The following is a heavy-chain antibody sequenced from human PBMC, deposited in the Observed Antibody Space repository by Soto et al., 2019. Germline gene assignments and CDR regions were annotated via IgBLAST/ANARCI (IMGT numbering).Heavy chain of an antibody. Sequence: GGSLRLSCAASGFAFSDYYMSWIRQAPGKGLEWVSYISSSGSTTYYADSVKGRFTISRDNAKNSLSLQMSSLRSEDTAVYYCARSVEWLASFDYWGQGTLVTVSS. CDR2: ISSSGSTT. CDR3: ARSVEWLASFDY. V-gene: IGHV3-11*01. D-gene: IGHD6-19*01. J-gene: IGHJ4*02. CDR1: GFAFSDYY.